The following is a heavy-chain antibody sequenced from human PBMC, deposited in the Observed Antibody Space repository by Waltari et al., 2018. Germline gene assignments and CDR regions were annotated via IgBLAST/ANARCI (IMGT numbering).Heavy chain of an antibody. J-gene: IGHJ4*02. D-gene: IGHD3-3*01. CDR1: GFTFSAYR. Sequence: RLSCAASGFTFSAYRMHWVRQAPGKGLVWVSLINADGRATLYADSVKGRFTMSRDNAKDTLYLQMNSLRGEDTAVYYCAIQISGVVFWGQGTLVTVSS. V-gene: IGHV3-74*01. CDR3: AIQISGVVF. CDR2: INADGRAT.